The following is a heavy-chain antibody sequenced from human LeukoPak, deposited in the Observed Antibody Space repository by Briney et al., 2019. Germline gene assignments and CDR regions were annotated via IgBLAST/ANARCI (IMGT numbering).Heavy chain of an antibody. CDR2: IWYDGSNK. D-gene: IGHD1-26*01. CDR1: GFTFSSYA. J-gene: IGHJ3*02. V-gene: IGHV3-33*01. CDR3: ARDRRPNTGIVGVTDAFDI. Sequence: GRSLRLSCAASGFTFSSYAMHWVRQAPGKGLEWVVVIWYDGSNKYYADSVKGRFTISRDTSKNTLYLQMNSLRAEDTAVYYCARDRRPNTGIVGVTDAFDIWGQGTMVAVSS.